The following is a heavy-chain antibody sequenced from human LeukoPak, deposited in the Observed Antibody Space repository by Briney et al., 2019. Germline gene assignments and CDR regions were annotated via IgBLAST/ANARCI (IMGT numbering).Heavy chain of an antibody. V-gene: IGHV4-59*01. Sequence: PSETLSLTCTVSGGSISSYYWSWIRQPPGKGLEWIGYIYYSGSTNYNPSLKSRVTISVDASKNQFSLKLSSVTAADTAVYYCARDPGGPRALFDYWGQGTLVTVSS. CDR3: ARDPGGPRALFDY. CDR2: IYYSGST. D-gene: IGHD3-10*01. CDR1: GGSISSYY. J-gene: IGHJ4*02.